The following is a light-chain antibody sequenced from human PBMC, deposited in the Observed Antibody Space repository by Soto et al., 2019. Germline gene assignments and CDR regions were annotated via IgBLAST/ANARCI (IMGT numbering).Light chain of an antibody. CDR1: QSVSSY. CDR3: QQRYNWPPT. Sequence: DIVLTQSPATLSLSPGERATLSCRASQSVSSYLAWYQQKPGQAPRLLIYDASNRSTGIPARFSGSGSGTDFTLTIGSLEPEDFALYYCQQRYNWPPTFGQGTRLEIK. CDR2: DAS. J-gene: IGKJ5*01. V-gene: IGKV3-11*01.